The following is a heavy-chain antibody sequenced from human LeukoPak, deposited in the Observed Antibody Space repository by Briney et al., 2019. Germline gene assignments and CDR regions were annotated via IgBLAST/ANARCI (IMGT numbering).Heavy chain of an antibody. CDR2: IYTSGST. J-gene: IGHJ6*03. Sequence: SETLSLTCTVSGGSISSYYWSWIRQPAGKGLEWNGRIYTSGSTNYNPSLKSRVTMSVDTSKNQFSLRLSSVTAADTAVYYCARDLEDIVVVPAAYYYYYMDVWGKGTTVTVSS. V-gene: IGHV4-4*07. D-gene: IGHD2-2*01. CDR1: GGSISSYY. CDR3: ARDLEDIVVVPAAYYYYYMDV.